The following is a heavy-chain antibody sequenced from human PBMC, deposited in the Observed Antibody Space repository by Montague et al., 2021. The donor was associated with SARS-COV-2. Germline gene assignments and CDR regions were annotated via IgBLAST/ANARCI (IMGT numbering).Heavy chain of an antibody. D-gene: IGHD3-9*01. CDR1: GFSLSTSGMC. J-gene: IGHJ6*02. CDR2: IDWDDDK. Sequence: PALVKPTQTLTLTCTFSGFSLSTSGMCVSWIRQPPGKALEWLAPIDWDDDKYYSTSLKTRLTISKDTSKNQVVLTMTNMDPVGTATYYCARMVTIFSLGGYYYYYGMDVWGQGTTVTVSS. CDR3: ARMVTIFSLGGYYYYYGMDV. V-gene: IGHV2-70*01.